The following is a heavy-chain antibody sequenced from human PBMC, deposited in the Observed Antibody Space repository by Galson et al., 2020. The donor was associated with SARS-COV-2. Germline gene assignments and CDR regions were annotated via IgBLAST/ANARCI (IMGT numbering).Heavy chain of an antibody. J-gene: IGHJ3*02. Sequence: SQTLSLTCAVSGYSISSGYYWGWIRQPPGKGLEWIGSIYHSGSTYYNPSLKSRVTISVDTSKNQFSLKLSSVTAADTAVYYCARSYSSFAFDIWGQGTMVTVSS. V-gene: IGHV4-38-2*01. CDR3: ARSYSSFAFDI. D-gene: IGHD6-19*01. CDR2: IYHSGST. CDR1: GYSISSGYY.